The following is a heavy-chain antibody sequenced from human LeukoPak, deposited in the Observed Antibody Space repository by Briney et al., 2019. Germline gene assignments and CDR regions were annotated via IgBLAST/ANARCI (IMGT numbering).Heavy chain of an antibody. Sequence: GGSLRLSCAASGFTFNNYGMHWVRQAPGKGLEWVAVISCDGRNKHHPDSVKGRFTISRDISTDTLWLQMDSLRTEDTVVYYCAKGPLRGTAAAIDYWGQGTLVTVSS. CDR1: GFTFNNYG. CDR3: AKGPLRGTAAAIDY. J-gene: IGHJ4*02. D-gene: IGHD2-2*01. V-gene: IGHV3-30*18. CDR2: ISCDGRNK.